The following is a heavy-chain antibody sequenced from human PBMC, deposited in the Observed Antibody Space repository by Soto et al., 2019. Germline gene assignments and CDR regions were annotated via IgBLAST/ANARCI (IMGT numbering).Heavy chain of an antibody. D-gene: IGHD1-7*01. CDR3: ARGRYNWNYLYFDY. J-gene: IGHJ4*02. Sequence: PSETLSLTCTVSGGSISSYYWSWIRQPPGKGLEWIGYIYYSGSTNYNPSLKSRVTISVDTSKNQFSLKLSSVTAADTAVYYCARGRYNWNYLYFDYWGQGTLVTVSS. CDR2: IYYSGST. CDR1: GGSISSYY. V-gene: IGHV4-59*01.